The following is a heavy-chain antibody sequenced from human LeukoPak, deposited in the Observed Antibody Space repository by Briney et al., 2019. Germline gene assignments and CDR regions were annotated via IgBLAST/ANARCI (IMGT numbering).Heavy chain of an antibody. V-gene: IGHV4-61*01. CDR3: ARVVEEYYYGSGSKYYFDY. CDR1: GGSVSSGSYY. J-gene: IGHJ4*02. Sequence: SETLSLTCTVSGGSVSSGSYYWSWIRQPPGKGLEWIGYIYYSGSTNYNPSLKSRVTISVDTSKNQFSLKLSSVTAADTAVYYCARVVEEYYYGSGSKYYFDYWGQGTLVTVSS. CDR2: IYYSGST. D-gene: IGHD3-10*01.